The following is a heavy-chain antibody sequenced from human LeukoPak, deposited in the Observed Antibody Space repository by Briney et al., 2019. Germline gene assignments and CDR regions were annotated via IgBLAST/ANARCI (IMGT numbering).Heavy chain of an antibody. CDR2: ISSSSSTI. Sequence: GGSLRLSCAASGFTFSSYSMNWVRQAPGKGLEWGSYISSSSSTIYYADSVKGRFTISRDNAKNSLYLQMNSLRAEDTAVYYCAREYVTRYSSSWYSDFDYWGQGTLVTVSS. D-gene: IGHD6-13*01. CDR3: AREYVTRYSSSWYSDFDY. J-gene: IGHJ4*02. CDR1: GFTFSSYS. V-gene: IGHV3-48*01.